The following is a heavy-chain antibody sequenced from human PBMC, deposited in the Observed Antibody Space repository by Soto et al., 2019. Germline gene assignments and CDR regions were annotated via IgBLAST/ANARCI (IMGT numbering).Heavy chain of an antibody. Sequence: EVQLVESGGGLVKPGGSLRLSCAASGFSFNYAWMNWVRQAPGKGLEWVGRSKSKTSGGTIDYAAPVKGRFTISRDDSKNTLYMEMNSLKTEDTAVYYFNWDPDFYFGMNVWGQGTAVTVSS. CDR3: NWDPDFYFGMNV. CDR1: GFSFNYAW. V-gene: IGHV3-15*07. D-gene: IGHD7-27*01. J-gene: IGHJ6*02. CDR2: SKSKTSGGTI.